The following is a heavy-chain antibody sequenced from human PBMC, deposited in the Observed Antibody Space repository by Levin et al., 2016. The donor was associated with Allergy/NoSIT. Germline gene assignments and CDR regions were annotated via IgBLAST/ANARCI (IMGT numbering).Heavy chain of an antibody. CDR2: ISYDGSNK. V-gene: IGHV3-30*18. J-gene: IGHJ4*02. Sequence: GESLKISCAASGFTFSNYGMHWVRQAPGKGLEWVAVISYDGSNKFYADSVKGRFTISRDNSKNTLYVQMNSLRAEDTAVYYCANGRDRRYFDWLLLNDYWGQGTLVTVSS. D-gene: IGHD3-9*01. CDR1: GFTFSNYG. CDR3: ANGRDRRYFDWLLLNDY.